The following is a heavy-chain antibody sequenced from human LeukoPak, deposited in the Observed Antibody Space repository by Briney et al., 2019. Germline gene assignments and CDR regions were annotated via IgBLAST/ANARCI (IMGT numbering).Heavy chain of an antibody. Sequence: GGSLRLSCAASGFGFCLYWMHWVRQAPGKGLVWVAHINEDGTSASHADSVKGRFTISRVNAKNTLYMQMNSLTVEDTAVYYCARVPTNSYSFGQWGQGSLVTVSS. CDR1: GFGFCLYW. J-gene: IGHJ4*02. CDR2: INEDGTSA. V-gene: IGHV3-74*01. CDR3: ARVPTNSYSFGQ. D-gene: IGHD5-18*01.